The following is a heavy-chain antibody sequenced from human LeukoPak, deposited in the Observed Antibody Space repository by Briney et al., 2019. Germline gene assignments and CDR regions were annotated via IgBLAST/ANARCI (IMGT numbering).Heavy chain of an antibody. Sequence: SETLSLTCTVSGGSISSYYWSWIRQPPGKGLEWIGYIYYSGSTNYNPSLKSRVTISVDTSKNQFSLKLSSVTAADTAVYYCARDRSNDYYYGMDVWGQGTTVTVSS. J-gene: IGHJ6*02. CDR3: ARDRSNDYYYGMDV. V-gene: IGHV4-59*01. CDR1: GGSISSYY. CDR2: IYYSGST. D-gene: IGHD1-14*01.